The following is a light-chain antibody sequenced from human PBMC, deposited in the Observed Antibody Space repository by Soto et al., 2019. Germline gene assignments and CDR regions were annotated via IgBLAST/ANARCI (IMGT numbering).Light chain of an antibody. Sequence: SYELTQPLSVSVALGQTARITCGGNNIGSKNVHWYQQKPGQAPVLVIYRDSNRPSGIPERFSGSNSGNTDTLTISRAQAGDEADYYCQVWDSSTARVFGGGTQLTVL. CDR3: QVWDSSTARV. CDR1: NIGSKN. V-gene: IGLV3-9*01. J-gene: IGLJ3*02. CDR2: RDS.